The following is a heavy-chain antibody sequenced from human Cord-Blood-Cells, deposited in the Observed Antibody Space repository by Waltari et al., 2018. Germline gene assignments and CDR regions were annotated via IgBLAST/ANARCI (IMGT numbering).Heavy chain of an antibody. D-gene: IGHD7-27*01. J-gene: IGHJ4*02. CDR1: GGSISSSSYY. CDR3: ARHEAPNWGGGYFDY. V-gene: IGHV4-39*07. Sequence: QLQLQESGPGLVKPSETLSLTCTVSGGSISSSSYYWGWLRQPPGKGLEWIWSIYYSGSTNYNPCCKSRFPIAVDTSKNQFSLKLGSGTAADTAVYYCARHEAPNWGGGYFDYWGQGTLVTVSS. CDR2: IYYSGST.